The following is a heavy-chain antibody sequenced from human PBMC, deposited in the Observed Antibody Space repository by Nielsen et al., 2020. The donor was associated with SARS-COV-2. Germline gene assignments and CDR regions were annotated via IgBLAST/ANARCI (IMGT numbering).Heavy chain of an antibody. CDR1: GFTFSSYS. CDR3: AKDLIPIAAAGTGGIDY. CDR2: ISSSSSTI. J-gene: IGHJ4*02. V-gene: IGHV3-48*04. D-gene: IGHD6-13*01. Sequence: GESLKISCAASGFTFSSYSMNWVRQAPGKGLEWVSYISSSSSTIYYADSVKGRFTISRDNAKNSLYLQMNSLRAEDTALYYCAKDLIPIAAAGTGGIDYWGQGTLVTVSS.